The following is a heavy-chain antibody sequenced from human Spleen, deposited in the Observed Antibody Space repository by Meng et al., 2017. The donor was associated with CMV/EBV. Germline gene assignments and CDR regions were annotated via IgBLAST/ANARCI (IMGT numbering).Heavy chain of an antibody. CDR2: IKSKTDGGTT. CDR1: GFTFSNAW. CDR3: KQLVWFDP. J-gene: IGHJ5*02. D-gene: IGHD6-13*01. V-gene: IGHV3-15*01. Sequence: GESMKIACAASGFTFSNAWMSWVRQAPGKGLEWVGRIKSKTDGGTTNYAAPVKGRFTISRDDSKNTLYLQMNSLKTEDTAVYYCKQLVWFDPWGQGTLVTSPQ.